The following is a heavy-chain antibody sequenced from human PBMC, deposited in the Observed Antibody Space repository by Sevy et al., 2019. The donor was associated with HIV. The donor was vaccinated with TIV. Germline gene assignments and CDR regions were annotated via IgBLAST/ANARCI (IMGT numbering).Heavy chain of an antibody. J-gene: IGHJ6*02. CDR3: AGDVLRYFDWLGPYYYYGMDV. CDR1: GYTFTSYG. Sequence: ASVKVSCKASGYTFTSYGISWVRQAPGQGLEWMGWISAYNGNTNYAQKLQGRVTMTTDTSTSTAYMELRSLRSDDTAVHYCAGDVLRYFDWLGPYYYYGMDVWGQGTTVTVSS. V-gene: IGHV1-18*01. D-gene: IGHD3-9*01. CDR2: ISAYNGNT.